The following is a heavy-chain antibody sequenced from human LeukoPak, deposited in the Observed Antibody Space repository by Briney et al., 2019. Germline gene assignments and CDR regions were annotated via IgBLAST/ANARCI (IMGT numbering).Heavy chain of an antibody. CDR2: IYTSGST. CDR3: AGCIVGATGDWFDP. J-gene: IGHJ5*02. CDR1: GGSISSYY. Sequence: PSETLSLTCTVSGGSISSYYWSWIRRPAGKGLEWIGRIYTSGSTNYNPSLKSRVTMSVDTSKNQFSLKLSSVTAADTAVYYCAGCIVGATGDWFDPWGQGTLVTVSS. D-gene: IGHD1-26*01. V-gene: IGHV4-4*07.